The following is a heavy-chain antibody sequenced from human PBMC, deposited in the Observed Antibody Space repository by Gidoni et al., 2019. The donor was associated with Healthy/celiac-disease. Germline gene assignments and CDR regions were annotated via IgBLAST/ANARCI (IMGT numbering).Heavy chain of an antibody. CDR3: AKGSGWYSFDY. Sequence: EVQLVESGGVGVQPGGSLRLSCAASGFTFDDYTMHWVRQAPGKGLEWVSLISWDGGSTYYADSVKGRFTISRDNSKKSLYLQMNSLRTEDTALYYCAKGSGWYSFDYWGQGTLVTVSS. D-gene: IGHD6-19*01. J-gene: IGHJ4*02. CDR2: ISWDGGST. CDR1: GFTFDDYT. V-gene: IGHV3-43*01.